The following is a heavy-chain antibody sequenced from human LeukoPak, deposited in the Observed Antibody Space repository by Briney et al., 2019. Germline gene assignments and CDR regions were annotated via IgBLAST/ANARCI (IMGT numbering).Heavy chain of an antibody. V-gene: IGHV4-34*01. CDR2: INHSGST. CDR3: ARDNSYNWNYNYYYGMDV. D-gene: IGHD1-20*01. CDR1: GGSFSGYY. J-gene: IGHJ6*02. Sequence: PSETLSLTCAVYGGSFSGYYWSWIRQPPGKGLEWIGEINHSGSTNYNPSLKSRVTISVDTSKNQFSLKLSSVTAADTAVYYCARDNSYNWNYNYYYGMDVWGQGTTVTVSS.